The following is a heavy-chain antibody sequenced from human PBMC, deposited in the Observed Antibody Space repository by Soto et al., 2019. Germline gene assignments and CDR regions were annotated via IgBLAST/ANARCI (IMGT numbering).Heavy chain of an antibody. V-gene: IGHV1-8*01. J-gene: IGHJ4*02. D-gene: IGHD2-15*01. CDR3: ARRPHCSGGICYYGLDN. CDR1: GYTCTNSD. CDR2: MNPDSGHA. Sequence: QVQLVQSGAEVKKPGASVKVSCKASGYTCTNSDINWVRQAPGQGLEWMGWMNPDSGHAAYAQKFQGRVTLTTSTSTSTVYMEMRSLRSEDTAVYYCARRPHCSGGICYYGLDNWGQGTLVTVSS.